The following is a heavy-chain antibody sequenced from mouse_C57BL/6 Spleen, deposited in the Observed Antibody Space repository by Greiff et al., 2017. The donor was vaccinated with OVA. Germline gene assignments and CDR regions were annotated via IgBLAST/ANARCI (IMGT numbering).Heavy chain of an antibody. D-gene: IGHD1-1*01. CDR3: AKGSSLRFAY. J-gene: IGHJ3*01. CDR1: GYTFTSYW. Sequence: QVQLQQPGAELVRPGSSVTLSCKASGYTFTSYWMHWVKQRPIQGLEWIGNIDTSDSETHYNQKFKDKATLTVDKSSSTAYMQLSSLTSEDSAVYYCAKGSSLRFAYWGQGTLVTVSA. CDR2: IDTSDSET. V-gene: IGHV1-52*01.